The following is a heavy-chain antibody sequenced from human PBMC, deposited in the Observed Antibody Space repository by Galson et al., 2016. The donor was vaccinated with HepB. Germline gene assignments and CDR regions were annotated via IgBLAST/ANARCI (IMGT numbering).Heavy chain of an antibody. CDR1: GGSISSSSYY. D-gene: IGHD5-18*01. J-gene: IGHJ5*02. CDR3: ARHLKIQLWLRGNWFDP. CDR2: IYYSGST. V-gene: IGHV4-39*01. Sequence: ETLSLTCTVSGGSISSSSYYWGWIRQPPGKGLEWIGSIYYSGSTYYNPSLKSRVTISVDTSKNQFTLKLSSVTAADTAVYYCARHLKIQLWLRGNWFDPWGQGTLVTVSS.